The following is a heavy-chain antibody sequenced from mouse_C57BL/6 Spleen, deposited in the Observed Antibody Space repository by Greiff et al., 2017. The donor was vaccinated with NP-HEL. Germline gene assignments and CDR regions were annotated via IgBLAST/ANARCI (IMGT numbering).Heavy chain of an antibody. V-gene: IGHV14-4*01. J-gene: IGHJ1*03. CDR3: TGGLRRGNWYFDV. CDR2: IDPENGDT. CDR1: GFNIKDDY. Sequence: VQLQQSGAELVRPGASVKLSCTASGFNIKDDYMHWVKQRPEQGLEWIGWIDPENGDTEYASKFQGKATITADTSSNTAYLQLSSLTSEDTAVYYCTGGLRRGNWYFDVWGTGTTVTVSS. D-gene: IGHD2-4*01.